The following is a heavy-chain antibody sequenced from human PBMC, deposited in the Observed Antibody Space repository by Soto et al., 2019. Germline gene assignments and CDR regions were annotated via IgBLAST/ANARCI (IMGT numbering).Heavy chain of an antibody. D-gene: IGHD6-13*01. CDR3: ARDGRPAAGHLYYYCMDV. Sequence: ASVKVSCKASGYTFTSYGISWVRQAPGQGLEWMGWISAYNGNTNYAQKLQGRVTMTTDTSTSTAYMELRSLRSDDTAVYYCARDGRPAAGHLYYYCMDVWCQGTTVTVSS. V-gene: IGHV1-18*04. CDR2: ISAYNGNT. CDR1: GYTFTSYG. J-gene: IGHJ6*02.